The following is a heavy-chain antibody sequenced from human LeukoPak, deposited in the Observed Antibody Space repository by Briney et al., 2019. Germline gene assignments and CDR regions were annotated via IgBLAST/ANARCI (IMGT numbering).Heavy chain of an antibody. Sequence: GESLKISCKSSGYSFTSYWIGWVRQMPGKGLEWMGIIYPGDSDTRYRPSFQGQVTISADKSINTAYLQWSSLKASDSAMYYCARPYYYDSSGLGSAFDIWGQGTMVTVSS. J-gene: IGHJ3*02. CDR2: IYPGDSDT. CDR1: GYSFTSYW. CDR3: ARPYYYDSSGLGSAFDI. D-gene: IGHD3-22*01. V-gene: IGHV5-51*01.